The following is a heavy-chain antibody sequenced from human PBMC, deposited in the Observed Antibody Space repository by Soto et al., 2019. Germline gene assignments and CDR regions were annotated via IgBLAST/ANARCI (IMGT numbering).Heavy chain of an antibody. CDR3: AKAMWFDP. D-gene: IGHD2-2*01. CDR2: ISGSGGST. V-gene: IGHV3-23*01. CDR1: GFTFISYA. J-gene: IGHJ5*02. Sequence: EVQLLESGGGLVQPGGSLRLSCAASGFTFISYAMSWVRQAPGKGLEWVSAISGSGGSTYYADSVKGRFTISRDNSTNTLYRQMNSLTADDTAVYYCAKAMWFDPWGRGTLVTISS.